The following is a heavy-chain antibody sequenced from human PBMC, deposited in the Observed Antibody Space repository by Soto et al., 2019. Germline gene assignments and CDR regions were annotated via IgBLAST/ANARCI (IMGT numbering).Heavy chain of an antibody. Sequence: LRLPWAPARCTFSSYGMHCVRQAPGKGLEWVAVIWYDGSKKYYADSVKGRFTISRDNPKNTLYLQMNSLRAEDTAVYYCARDFTSSSWPSDYYYGMDVWGQETTVTVSS. CDR1: RCTFSSYG. CDR3: ARDFTSSSWPSDYYYGMDV. D-gene: IGHD6-13*01. CDR2: IWYDGSKK. V-gene: IGHV3-33*01. J-gene: IGHJ6*02.